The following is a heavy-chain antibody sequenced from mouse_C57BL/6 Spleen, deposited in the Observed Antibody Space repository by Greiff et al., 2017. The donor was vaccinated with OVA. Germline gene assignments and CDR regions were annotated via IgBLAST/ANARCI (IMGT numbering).Heavy chain of an antibody. D-gene: IGHD2-2*01. V-gene: IGHV1-54*01. CDR3: AREDYGSFDY. J-gene: IGHJ2*01. CDR2: INPGSGGT. Sequence: QVQLKESGAELVRPGTSVKVSCKASGYAFTNYLIEWVKQRPGQGLEWIGVINPGSGGTNYNEKFKGKATLTADKSSSTAYMQLSSLTSEDSAVYFCAREDYGSFDYWGQGTTLTVSS. CDR1: GYAFTNYL.